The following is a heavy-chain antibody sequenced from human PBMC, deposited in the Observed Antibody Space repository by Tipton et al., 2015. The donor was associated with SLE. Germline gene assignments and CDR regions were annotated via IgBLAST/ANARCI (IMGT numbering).Heavy chain of an antibody. D-gene: IGHD6-13*01. J-gene: IGHJ1*01. V-gene: IGHV4-61*09. Sequence: TLSLTCTVSGGSISSSSYYWSWIRQPAGKGLEWIGYIYTSGSTNYNPSLKSRVTISVDTSKNQFSLKLSSVTAADTAVYYCARTGYSSSWLYFQHWGQGTLVTVSS. CDR2: IYTSGST. CDR3: ARTGYSSSWLYFQH. CDR1: GGSISSSSYY.